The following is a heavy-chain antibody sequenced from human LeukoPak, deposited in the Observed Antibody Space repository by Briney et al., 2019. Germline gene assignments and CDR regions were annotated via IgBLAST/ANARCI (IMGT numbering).Heavy chain of an antibody. CDR1: GGSISSGDYY. J-gene: IGHJ4*02. CDR2: IYYSGST. CDR3: AREARYSGYDPDDY. V-gene: IGHV4-30-4*08. D-gene: IGHD5-12*01. Sequence: SETLSLTRTVSGGSISSGDYYWSWIRQPPGKGLEWIGYIYYSGSTYYNPSLKSRVTISVDTSKNQFSLKLSSVTAADTAVYYCAREARYSGYDPDDYWGQGTLVTVSS.